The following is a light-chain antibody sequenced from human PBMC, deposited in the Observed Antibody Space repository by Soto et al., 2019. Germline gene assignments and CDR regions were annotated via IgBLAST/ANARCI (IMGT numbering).Light chain of an antibody. V-gene: IGKV2-28*01. CDR2: LGS. CDR1: QSLLHSNGYNY. CDR3: MQARQTPIT. Sequence: DIVLTQSPLSLPVTPGEPASISCRSSQSLLHSNGYNYLDWYLQKPGQSPQLLIYLGSNRASGVPDRFSGSGSGTDFTLKIIRMEAEDVGVYYCMQARQTPITFGQGTRLEIK. J-gene: IGKJ5*01.